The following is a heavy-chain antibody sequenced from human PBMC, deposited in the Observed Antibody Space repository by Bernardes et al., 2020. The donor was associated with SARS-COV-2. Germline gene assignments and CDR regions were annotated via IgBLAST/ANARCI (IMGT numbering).Heavy chain of an antibody. J-gene: IGHJ4*02. D-gene: IGHD2-15*01. CDR3: AKSRLGYCSGGGCYWRPFDS. CDR2: IRGTGTTK. Sequence: GGSLILSCSASGFSFSNYAMSWVRQAPGKGLECVSSIRGTGTTKYYADSVQGRFSISRDNSKNTLYLQMDSLRADDTAVYFCAKSRLGYCSGGGCYWRPFDSWGQGTLVTVSS. CDR1: GFSFSNYA. V-gene: IGHV3-23*01.